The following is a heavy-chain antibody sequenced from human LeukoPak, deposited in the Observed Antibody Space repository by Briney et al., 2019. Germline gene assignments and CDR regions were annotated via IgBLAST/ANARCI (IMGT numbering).Heavy chain of an antibody. D-gene: IGHD6-6*01. J-gene: IGHJ4*02. Sequence: PGGSLRLSCAASGFTVSNNYMSWVRQAPGKGLEWVSVIYSGGNTYYADSVKGRFTISRNNSMNTLYLQMNSLRTEDTAVYYCARGGGAARLFDYWGQGTLVTVSS. CDR2: IYSGGNT. V-gene: IGHV3-53*04. CDR1: GFTVSNNY. CDR3: ARGGGAARLFDY.